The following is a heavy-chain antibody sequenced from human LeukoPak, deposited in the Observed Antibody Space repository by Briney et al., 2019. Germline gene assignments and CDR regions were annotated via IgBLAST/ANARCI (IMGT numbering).Heavy chain of an antibody. CDR1: GFTFSSYA. V-gene: IGHV3-23*01. D-gene: IGHD2-21*01. CDR2: ISGSGGST. CDR3: AKDLVTYYYYYGMDV. Sequence: AASLRLSCAASGFTFSSYAMSWVRQAPGKGLEWVSDISGSGGSTYYADSVKGRFTISRDNSKNTLYLQMNSLRAEDTAVYYCAKDLVTYYYYYGMDVWGQGTTVTVSS. J-gene: IGHJ6*02.